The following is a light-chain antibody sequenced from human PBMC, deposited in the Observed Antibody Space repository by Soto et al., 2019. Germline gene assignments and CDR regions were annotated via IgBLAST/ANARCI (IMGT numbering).Light chain of an antibody. V-gene: IGKV3-20*01. Sequence: EIVLTQSPGTLSLSPGERATLSCRASQSVSNNYLAWYQQKPGQAPRLLIYGASHRATAIPDSFSRRGSGTDFTLTIRRLETEDSAVYDCQQEGYAQGLAYGGETKLDI. CDR2: GAS. CDR1: QSVSNNY. CDR3: QQEGYAQGLA. J-gene: IGKJ4*01.